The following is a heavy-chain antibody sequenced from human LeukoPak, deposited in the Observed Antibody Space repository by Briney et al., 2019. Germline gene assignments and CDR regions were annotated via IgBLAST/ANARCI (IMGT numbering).Heavy chain of an antibody. CDR2: MYYRGRS. CDR1: GGSLSNYY. V-gene: IGHV4-59*08. D-gene: IGHD3-22*01. Sequence: SETLSLTCTVSGGSLSNYYWSWIRQPPGKGLEWIGYMYYRGRSNYNPSLKSRVTILVDTSKNQFSLKLSSVTAADTAVYYCARRDSYSSGYYYFDYWGQGTLVTVSS. J-gene: IGHJ4*02. CDR3: ARRDSYSSGYYYFDY.